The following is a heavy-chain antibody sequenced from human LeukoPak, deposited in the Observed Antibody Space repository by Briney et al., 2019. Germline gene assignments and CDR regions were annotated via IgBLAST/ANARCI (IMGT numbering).Heavy chain of an antibody. Sequence: GGSLRLSCAASGFTFSSYGMHWVRQAPGKGLEWVAVIWYDGSNKYYADSVKGRFTISRDNSKNTLYLQMNSLRGEDTAVYYSASVDDLDAFAMWGQGTMVTVSS. CDR2: IWYDGSNK. CDR3: ASVDDLDAFAM. CDR1: GFTFSSYG. V-gene: IGHV3-33*08. J-gene: IGHJ3*02. D-gene: IGHD5-12*01.